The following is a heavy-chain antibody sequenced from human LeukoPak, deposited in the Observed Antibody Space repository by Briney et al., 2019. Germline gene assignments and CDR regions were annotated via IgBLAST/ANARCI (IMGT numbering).Heavy chain of an antibody. J-gene: IGHJ4*02. CDR2: IYHSENT. CDR3: AGTRRAAVAGRFDS. CDR1: GGSISSGDFY. Sequence: SETLSLTCTVSGGSISSGDFYWSWIRQHPGKGLEWIGYIYHSENTNYSPSLESRVTMSVDESKNQFSLRVHFVSAADTAVYYCAGTRRAAVAGRFDSWGQGTLVTVSS. V-gene: IGHV4-30-4*08. D-gene: IGHD6-19*01.